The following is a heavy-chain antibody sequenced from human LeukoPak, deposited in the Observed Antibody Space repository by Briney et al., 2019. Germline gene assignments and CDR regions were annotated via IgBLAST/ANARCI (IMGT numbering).Heavy chain of an antibody. D-gene: IGHD4-17*01. Sequence: GGSVRLSCAASGFTFSSYWMHWVRHAPGKGLVWVSRINSDGSSTIYADSVKGRFTISRDNAKNTLYLQMNSLRAEDTAVYYCARDYGDYGEEDYYYYYMDVWGKGTTVTVSS. CDR2: INSDGSST. CDR3: ARDYGDYGEEDYYYYYMDV. CDR1: GFTFSSYW. V-gene: IGHV3-74*01. J-gene: IGHJ6*03.